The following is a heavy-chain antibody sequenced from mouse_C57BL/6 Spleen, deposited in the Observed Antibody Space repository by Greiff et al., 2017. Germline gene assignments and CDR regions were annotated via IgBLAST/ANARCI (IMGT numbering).Heavy chain of an antibody. J-gene: IGHJ2*01. Sequence: VQLQQSGAELVKPGASVKISCKASGYAFSSYWMNWVKQRPGKGLEWIGQIYPGDGDTNYNGKFKGKATLTADKSSSTAYMQLSSLTSEDSAVYFCARSITTVVATDYGGQGTTLTVSS. D-gene: IGHD1-1*01. V-gene: IGHV1-80*01. CDR3: ARSITTVVATDY. CDR1: GYAFSSYW. CDR2: IYPGDGDT.